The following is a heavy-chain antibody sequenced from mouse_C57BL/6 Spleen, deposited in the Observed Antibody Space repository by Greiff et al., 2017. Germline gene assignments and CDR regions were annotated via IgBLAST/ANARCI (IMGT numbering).Heavy chain of an antibody. V-gene: IGHV3-6*01. D-gene: IGHD1-1*01. CDR2: ISYDGSN. CDR1: GYSITSGYY. J-gene: IGHJ4*01. CDR3: ARNKNYGSSYSYAMDY. Sequence: EVQLQQSGPGLVKPSQSLSLTCSVTGYSITSGYYWNWIRQFPGNKLEWMGYISYDGSNNYNPSLKNRISITRDTSKNQFFLKLNSVTTEDTATYYCARNKNYGSSYSYAMDYWGQGTSVTVSS.